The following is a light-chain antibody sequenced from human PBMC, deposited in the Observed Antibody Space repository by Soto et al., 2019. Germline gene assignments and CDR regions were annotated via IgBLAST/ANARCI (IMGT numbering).Light chain of an antibody. CDR3: QQYNSYVT. CDR1: QSISSW. J-gene: IGKJ4*01. Sequence: DIPMTQSPSTLSASVGGRVTITCRASQSISSWLAWYQQKPGKAPKLLIYDASSLESGVPSRFSGSGSGTEFTLTISSLQPDDFATYYCQQYNSYVTFGGGTKVEIK. CDR2: DAS. V-gene: IGKV1-5*01.